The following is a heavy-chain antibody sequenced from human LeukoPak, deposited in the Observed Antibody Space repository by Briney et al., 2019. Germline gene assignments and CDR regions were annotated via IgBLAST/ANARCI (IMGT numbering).Heavy chain of an antibody. J-gene: IGHJ4*02. CDR3: ARGHCSSTSCLGDY. CDR2: ISYDGSNK. Sequence: PGGSLRLSCAASGFTFSSYAMHWVRQAPGKGLEWVAVISYDGSNKYYADSVKGRFTISRDNSKNTLYLQMNSLRAEDTAVYYCARGHCSSTSCLGDYWGQGTLVTVSS. V-gene: IGHV3-30-3*01. CDR1: GFTFSSYA. D-gene: IGHD2-2*01.